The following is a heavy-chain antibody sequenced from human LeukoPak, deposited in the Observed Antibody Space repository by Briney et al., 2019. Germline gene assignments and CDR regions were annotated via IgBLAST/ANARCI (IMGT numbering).Heavy chain of an antibody. CDR2: MNPNSGNT. D-gene: IGHD3-3*01. V-gene: IGHV1-8*01. CDR3: ARGLSNTIFGVVIIPILDDNWFDP. J-gene: IGHJ5*02. CDR1: GYTFTSYD. Sequence: ASVKVSCKASGYTFTSYDVNWVRQATGQGLEWMGWMNPNSGNTGYAQKFQGRVTMTRNTSLSTAYMELSSLRSEDTAVYYCARGLSNTIFGVVIIPILDDNWFDPWGQGTLVTVSS.